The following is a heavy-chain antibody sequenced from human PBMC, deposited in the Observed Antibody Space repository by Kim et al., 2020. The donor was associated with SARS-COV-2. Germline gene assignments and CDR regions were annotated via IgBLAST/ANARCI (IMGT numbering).Heavy chain of an antibody. D-gene: IGHD6-13*01. V-gene: IGHV3-30*18. J-gene: IGHJ5*02. CDR2: ISYDGTNK. CDR1: GFTFSTYG. Sequence: GGSLRLSCAASGFTFSTYGMHWVRQAPGKGLEWLAVISYDGTNKYYAEALKGRFTISRDNSKNTPYLQMNRLTAEDTSVYYCAKDLSPYRRSWNWFDPWG. CDR3: AKDLSPYRRSWNWFDP.